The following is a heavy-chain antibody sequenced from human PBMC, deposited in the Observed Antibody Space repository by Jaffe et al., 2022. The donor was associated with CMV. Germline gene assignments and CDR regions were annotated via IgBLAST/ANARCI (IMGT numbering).Heavy chain of an antibody. V-gene: IGHV3-7*03. CDR3: ARDRVPGGNGWFDP. CDR1: GFTFSSYW. J-gene: IGHJ5*02. CDR2: IKQDGSEK. D-gene: IGHD2-15*01. Sequence: EVQLVESGGGLVQPGGSLRLSCAASGFTFSSYWMSWVRQAPGKGLEWVANIKQDGSEKYYVDSVKGRFTISRDNAKNSLYLQMNSLRAEDTAVYYCARDRVPGGNGWFDPWGQGTLVTVSS.